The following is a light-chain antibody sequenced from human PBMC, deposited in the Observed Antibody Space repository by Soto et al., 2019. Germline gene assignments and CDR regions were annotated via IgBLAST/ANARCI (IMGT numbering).Light chain of an antibody. CDR1: QSIATY. Sequence: DIQMTQSPSSLSASVGDRVTITCRASQSIATYFNWYQQKPGKDPRLLIYGTSSLQSGVPSRFSGSGSGTDFTLSISSLQPEDFATYYCQQSYTFPYNFGQGTKLEMK. J-gene: IGKJ2*01. CDR3: QQSYTFPYN. V-gene: IGKV1-39*01. CDR2: GTS.